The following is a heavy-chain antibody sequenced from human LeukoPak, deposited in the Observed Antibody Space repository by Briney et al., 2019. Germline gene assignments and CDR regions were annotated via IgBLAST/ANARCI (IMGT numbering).Heavy chain of an antibody. V-gene: IGHV3-53*01. J-gene: IGHJ4*02. CDR2: IYSGTYT. CDR1: GFTVSNSF. D-gene: IGHD3-22*01. Sequence: GGSLRLSCAASGFTVSNSFMSWVRQSSGKGLEWFSVIYSGTYTYYADSVKGRFTISRDNSKNTLYLQMDSLRTEDTAVYYCARARDYYDSNYYFDYWGQGTLVTVSS. CDR3: ARARDYYDSNYYFDY.